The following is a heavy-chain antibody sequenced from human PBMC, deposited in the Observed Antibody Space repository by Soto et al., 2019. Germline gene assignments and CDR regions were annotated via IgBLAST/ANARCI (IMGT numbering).Heavy chain of an antibody. CDR3: ARAPMIASLGWFDP. D-gene: IGHD3-22*01. Sequence: QVQLVQSGAEVKKPGSRVRVSGRPSEATLTSYATSWVRQALGQGFEWMGGIIPIFGTANYAQKFQGRVTITADESTSTAYMELSSLRSEDTAVYYCARAPMIASLGWFDPWGQGTLVTVSS. CDR1: EATLTSYA. CDR2: IIPIFGTA. J-gene: IGHJ5*02. V-gene: IGHV1-69*01.